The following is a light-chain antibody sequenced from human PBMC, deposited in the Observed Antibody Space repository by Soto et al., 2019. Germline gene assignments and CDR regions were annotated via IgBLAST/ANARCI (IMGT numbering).Light chain of an antibody. CDR3: QQSDGVPYT. V-gene: IGKV3-15*01. CDR1: QSVSSN. J-gene: IGKJ2*01. CDR2: GAS. Sequence: EIVMTQSPATLSVSPGERATLSCRASQSVSSNLAWYQQKPGQAPRLLIYGASTRATGIPARFSGSGSGTEFTLTISSLQSEDFGTYYCQQSDGVPYTYGQGTKVDIK.